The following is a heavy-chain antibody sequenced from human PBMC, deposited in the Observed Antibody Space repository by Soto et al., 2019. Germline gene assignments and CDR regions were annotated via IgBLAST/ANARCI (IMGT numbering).Heavy chain of an antibody. V-gene: IGHV4-59*01. CDR1: GGSISSYY. D-gene: IGHD5-12*01. J-gene: IGHJ4*02. Sequence: TSETLSLTCTVSGGSISSYYWSWIRQPPGKGLEWIGYIYYSGSTNYNPSLKSRVTISVDTSKNQFSLKLSSVTAADTAVYYCARARRRWLQLIDYWGQGTLVTVSS. CDR2: IYYSGST. CDR3: ARARRRWLQLIDY.